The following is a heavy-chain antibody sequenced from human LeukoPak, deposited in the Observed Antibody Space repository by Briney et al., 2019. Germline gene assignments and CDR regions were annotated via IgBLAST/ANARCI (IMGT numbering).Heavy chain of an antibody. Sequence: GESLKISFKGSGCSFTSYWIGWVRQMPGKGLEWMGIIYPDGADTRYGPSFQGQFTISADNSISTAYLYWSSLKASDTAMYYCARQTYGDYVYDAFDIWGKGTMVTVSS. CDR1: GCSFTSYW. D-gene: IGHD4-17*01. J-gene: IGHJ3*02. V-gene: IGHV5-51*01. CDR2: IYPDGADT. CDR3: ARQTYGDYVYDAFDI.